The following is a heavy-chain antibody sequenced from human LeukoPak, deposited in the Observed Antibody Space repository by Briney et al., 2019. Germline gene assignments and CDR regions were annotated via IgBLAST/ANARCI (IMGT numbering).Heavy chain of an antibody. CDR2: ISTTGDTI. V-gene: IGHV3-11*01. CDR3: ARISGSFYDYFDY. Sequence: GGSLRLSCAVSGFSFSAHYMSWIRQAPGKGLEWISYISTTGDTIYYADSVKGRFTISRDNAKNSLYLQMNSLRADDTAVYYCARISGSFYDYFDYWGQGALVSVSS. CDR1: GFSFSAHY. J-gene: IGHJ4*02. D-gene: IGHD3-22*01.